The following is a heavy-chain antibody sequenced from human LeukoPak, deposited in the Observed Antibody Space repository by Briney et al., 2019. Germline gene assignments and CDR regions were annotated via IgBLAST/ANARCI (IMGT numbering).Heavy chain of an antibody. J-gene: IGHJ5*02. Sequence: GEAPKISCKGSGYIFTSYWFGWVLQMPGKGLGWRGVIYPDDSGDKYSPSFHDEVTISAGKSVKTAYLQWSSLKASHTAMYYCVRHPWYSRKGGNWFDPWGQGTLVTVSS. V-gene: IGHV5-51*01. D-gene: IGHD6-13*01. CDR2: IYPDDSGD. CDR1: GYIFTSYW. CDR3: VRHPWYSRKGGNWFDP.